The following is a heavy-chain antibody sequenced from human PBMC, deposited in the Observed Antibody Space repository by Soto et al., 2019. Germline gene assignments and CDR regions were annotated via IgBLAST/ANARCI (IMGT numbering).Heavy chain of an antibody. CDR3: ASYLTPLGYCSSTSCYYYYGMDV. V-gene: IGHV1-69*13. D-gene: IGHD2-2*01. CDR1: GGTFSSYA. J-gene: IGHJ6*02. CDR2: IIPIFGTA. Sequence: SVKVSCKASGGTFSSYAISWVRQAPGQGLEWMGGIIPIFGTANYAQKFQGRVTITADESTSTAYMELSSLRSEDTAVYYCASYLTPLGYCSSTSCYYYYGMDVWGQGTTVTVSS.